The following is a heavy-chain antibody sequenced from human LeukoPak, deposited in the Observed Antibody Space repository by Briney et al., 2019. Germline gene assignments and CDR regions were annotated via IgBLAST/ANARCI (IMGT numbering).Heavy chain of an antibody. CDR3: AREGGPYRPLDY. CDR2: FNLQGST. Sequence: SETLSLTCGVSGGSITITNYWTWVRQPPGKGLEGIGEFNLQGSTNYKPSLMGRVAISVDTSEKQISLQLNSVTAADTAVYYCAREGGPYRPLDYSGQGTLVTVSS. CDR1: GGSITITNY. J-gene: IGHJ4*02. V-gene: IGHV4-4*02.